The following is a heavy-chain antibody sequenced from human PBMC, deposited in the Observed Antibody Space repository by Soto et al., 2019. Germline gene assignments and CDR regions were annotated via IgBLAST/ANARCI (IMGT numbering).Heavy chain of an antibody. CDR3: ASVPSSSSGRYYYYGMDV. CDR1: GFTFSSYA. Sequence: QVQLVESGGGVVQPGRSLRLSCAASGFTFSSYAMHWVHQAPGKGLEWVAVISYDGSNKYYADSVKGRFTISRDNSKNTLYLQMNSLRAEDTAVYYCASVPSSSSGRYYYYGMDVWGQGTTVTVSS. CDR2: ISYDGSNK. J-gene: IGHJ6*02. D-gene: IGHD6-6*01. V-gene: IGHV3-30-3*01.